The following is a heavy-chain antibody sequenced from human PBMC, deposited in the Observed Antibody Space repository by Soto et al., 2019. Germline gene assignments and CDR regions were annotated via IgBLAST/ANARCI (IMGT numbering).Heavy chain of an antibody. V-gene: IGHV1-3*01. J-gene: IGHJ4*02. Sequence: ASVKVSCKASGYTFTSYAMHWVRQAPGQRLEWMGWINAGNGNTKYSQKFQGRVTITRDTSASTAYMELSSPRDEDTATYYCVKGSSTWYRKIDYWGQGTPVTVSS. CDR3: VKGSSTWYRKIDY. CDR2: INAGNGNT. D-gene: IGHD6-13*01. CDR1: GYTFTSYA.